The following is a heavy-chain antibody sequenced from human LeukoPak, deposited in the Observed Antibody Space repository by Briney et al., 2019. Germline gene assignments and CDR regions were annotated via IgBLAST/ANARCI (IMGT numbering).Heavy chain of an antibody. CDR1: GGSITDYY. D-gene: IGHD6-19*01. Sequence: SETLSLTCTVSGGSITDYYWSWIRQPAGKRLEWIGHIYKSGSTDYNPSLKSRVTMSIDTSKSQFSLNLSSVTAADTAVYYCAKDARRTSGWYFFDYWGQGTLVTVSS. J-gene: IGHJ4*02. V-gene: IGHV4-4*07. CDR2: IYKSGST. CDR3: AKDARRTSGWYFFDY.